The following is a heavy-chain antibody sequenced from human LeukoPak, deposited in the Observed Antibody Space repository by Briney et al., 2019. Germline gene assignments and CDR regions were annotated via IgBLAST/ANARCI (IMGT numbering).Heavy chain of an antibody. CDR1: GGSISSGGYY. D-gene: IGHD3-3*01. CDR2: MYYSGST. V-gene: IGHV4-31*03. CDR3: ARKKGYDFWSGKNYFDY. J-gene: IGHJ4*02. Sequence: PSETLSLTCTVSGGSISSGGYYWSWIRQHPGGGLQWIGYMYYSGSTYYNPSLKSRVTISVDTSKNQFSLKLSSVTAADTAVYYCARKKGYDFWSGKNYFDYWGQGTLVTVSS.